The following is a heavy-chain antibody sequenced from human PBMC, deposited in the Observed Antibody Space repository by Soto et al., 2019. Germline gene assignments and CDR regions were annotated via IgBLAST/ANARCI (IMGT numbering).Heavy chain of an antibody. Sequence: EVQLVESGGGLVKPGGSLRLSCAASGFSISNAWMHWVRQAPGKGLEWVGRVKSKADGGTADYAAPVKGRFNISRDDSKNTQYLQMNSLKMEDTAVYYCNTYPDFWGGHTPLWGQGTLVTVSS. V-gene: IGHV3-15*07. CDR3: NTYPDFWGGHTPL. CDR2: VKSKADGGTA. D-gene: IGHD3-3*01. J-gene: IGHJ4*02. CDR1: GFSISNAW.